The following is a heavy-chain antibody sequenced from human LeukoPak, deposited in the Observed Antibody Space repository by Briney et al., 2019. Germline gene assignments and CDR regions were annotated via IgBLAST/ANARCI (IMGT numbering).Heavy chain of an antibody. CDR1: GGSISSSSYY. CDR2: IYYSGST. J-gene: IGHJ4*02. D-gene: IGHD6-19*01. V-gene: IGHV4-39*01. CDR3: ASIYSSGSRIDY. Sequence: PSETLSLTCTVSGGSISSSSYYWGWIRQPPGKGLEWIGSIYYSGSTYYNPSLKSRVTISVDTSKNQFSLKLSSVTAADTAVYYCASIYSSGSRIDYWGQGTLVTVSS.